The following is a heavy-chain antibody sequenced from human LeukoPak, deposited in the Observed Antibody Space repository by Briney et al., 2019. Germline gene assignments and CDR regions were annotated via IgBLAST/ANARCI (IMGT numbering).Heavy chain of an antibody. CDR3: AREGCITIFGVVKKAYYYRDV. Sequence: SVKVSCKASGGTFSSYAISWVRQAPGEGREWMGGIIPTFGAANNAQKLQGRVTITTDESTSTAYMELSSLRSEDTAVYYCAREGCITIFGVVKKAYYYRDVWGKGTTVTVSS. CDR1: GGTFSSYA. CDR2: IIPTFGAA. J-gene: IGHJ6*03. V-gene: IGHV1-69*05. D-gene: IGHD3-3*01.